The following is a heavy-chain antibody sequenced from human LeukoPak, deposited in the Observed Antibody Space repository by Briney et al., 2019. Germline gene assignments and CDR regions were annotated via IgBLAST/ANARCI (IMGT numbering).Heavy chain of an antibody. CDR3: ARGGSFGAFDI. CDR1: GFTFSDHY. J-gene: IGHJ3*02. CDR2: TRNKANSYTT. D-gene: IGHD1-26*01. V-gene: IGHV3-72*01. Sequence: PGGSLRLSCAVSGFTFSDHYMDWVRQAPGKGLEWVGRTRNKANSYTTEYAASVKGRFTISRDDSKNSLYLQMNSLKTEDTAVYYCARGGSFGAFDIWGQGTMVTVSS.